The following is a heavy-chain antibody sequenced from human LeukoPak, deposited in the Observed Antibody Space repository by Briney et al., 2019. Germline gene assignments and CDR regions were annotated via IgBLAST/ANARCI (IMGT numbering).Heavy chain of an antibody. CDR3: ARDSGYEFRGYYYYYGMDV. D-gene: IGHD5-12*01. J-gene: IGHJ6*02. CDR2: IKQDGSEK. V-gene: IGHV3-7*01. Sequence: TGGSLRLSCAASGFTFSSYWMSWVRQAPGKGLEWVANIKQDGSEKYYVDSVKGRFTISRDNVKNSLYLQMNSLRAEDTAVYYCARDSGYEFRGYYYYYGMDVWGQGTTVTVSS. CDR1: GFTFSSYW.